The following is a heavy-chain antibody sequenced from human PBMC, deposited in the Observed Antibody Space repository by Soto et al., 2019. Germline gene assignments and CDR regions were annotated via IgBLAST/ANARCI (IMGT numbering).Heavy chain of an antibody. CDR2: ILHTGGT. CDR3: ARGSRTYGMDV. J-gene: IGHJ6*02. D-gene: IGHD1-26*01. Sequence: SETLSLTCAVSGGSISGGGFSWSWIRQPPGKGLEWIGYILHTGGTQYNPSLKSRVSMSVDTSKNQFSLKLSSVTAADTAVYYCARGSRTYGMDVWGQGTTVTVSS. CDR1: GGSISGGGFS. V-gene: IGHV4-30-2*01.